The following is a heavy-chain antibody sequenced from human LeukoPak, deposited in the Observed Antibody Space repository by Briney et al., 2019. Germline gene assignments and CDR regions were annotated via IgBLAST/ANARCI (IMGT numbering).Heavy chain of an antibody. CDR1: GGSISSGSYY. V-gene: IGHV4-61*02. CDR3: ARRDYDFWSGYYTDAFDI. CDR2: IYTSGST. J-gene: IGHJ3*02. D-gene: IGHD3-3*01. Sequence: SQTLSLTCTVSGGSISSGSYYWSWIRQPAGKGLEWIGRIYTSGSTNYNPSLKSLVTISVDTSKNQFSLKLSSVTAADTAVYYCARRDYDFWSGYYTDAFDIWGQGTMVTVSS.